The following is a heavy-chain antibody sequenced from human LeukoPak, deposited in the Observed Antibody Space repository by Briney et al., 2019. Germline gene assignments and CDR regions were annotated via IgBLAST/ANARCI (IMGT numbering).Heavy chain of an antibody. CDR3: ARGPGAVATDWYFDL. D-gene: IGHD6-19*01. V-gene: IGHV4-59*01. J-gene: IGHJ2*01. CDR2: IYCCGSTGYSGST. CDR1: DGSITSSY. Sequence: SETLSLICTVSDGSITSSYWSWIRQPPGKGLEWIGYIYCCGSTGYSGSTNYNPSLKSRVTISVDSTKNQFSLKLSSVTASDTAIYYFARGPGAVATDWYFDLWGRGTLVTVSS.